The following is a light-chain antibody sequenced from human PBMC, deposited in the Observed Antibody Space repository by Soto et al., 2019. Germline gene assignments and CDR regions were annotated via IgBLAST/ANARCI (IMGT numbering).Light chain of an antibody. CDR1: ESVGSN. Sequence: EILATQSPAILSLSPGERATLSCRASESVGSNLAWYQQKPGQAPRLLIHGASKRATGIPARFSGSGSGTEFTLTISSLQSEDFAVYYCQQYNNWPRTFGQGTKVDIK. J-gene: IGKJ1*01. CDR2: GAS. V-gene: IGKV3-15*01. CDR3: QQYNNWPRT.